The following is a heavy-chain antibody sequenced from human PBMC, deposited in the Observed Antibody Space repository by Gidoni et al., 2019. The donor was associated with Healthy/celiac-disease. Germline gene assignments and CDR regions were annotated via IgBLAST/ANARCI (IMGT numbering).Heavy chain of an antibody. J-gene: IGHJ5*02. D-gene: IGHD4-17*01. CDR3: AKDISSGFSTVTNNWFDP. CDR1: GFTFDDYA. CDR2: ISLNSGSI. V-gene: IGHV3-9*01. Sequence: EVQLVESGGGLVQPGRSMRLAGAASGFTFDDYAMHWALQAPGKCLEWVSGISLNSGSIGYADSVKGRFTISRDNAKNSLYLQMNSLRSEDTALYYCAKDISSGFSTVTNNWFDPWGQGTLVTVSS.